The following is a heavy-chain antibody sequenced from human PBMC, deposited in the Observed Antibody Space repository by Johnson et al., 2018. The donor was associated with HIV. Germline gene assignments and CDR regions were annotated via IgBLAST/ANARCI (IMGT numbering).Heavy chain of an antibody. CDR1: GITFSNYW. V-gene: IGHV3-7*05. CDR2: MKQDGSEK. Sequence: VQLVESGGGLVQPGGSMRLSCVASGITFSNYWMSWVRQAPGKGLEWVANMKQDGSEKYYVDSTKGRFTISRDNAKTSLYLKMNSLRVEDTAVYYCARGRDSIGDGGAFDIWGQGTMVTVSS. D-gene: IGHD3-16*01. J-gene: IGHJ3*02. CDR3: ARGRDSIGDGGAFDI.